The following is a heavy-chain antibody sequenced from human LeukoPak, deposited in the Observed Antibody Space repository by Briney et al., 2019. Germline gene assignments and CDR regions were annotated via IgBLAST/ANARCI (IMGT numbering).Heavy chain of an antibody. CDR3: AKAGLRYDAFDI. Sequence: GGSLRLSCAASGFTFSSYGMHWVRQAPGKGLEWVAFIRYDGSNKYYADSVKGRFTISRDNSKNTLYLQMNSLRAEDTAVYYCAKAGLRYDAFDIWGQGTMVTVSS. CDR1: GFTFSSYG. J-gene: IGHJ3*02. D-gene: IGHD1-14*01. CDR2: IRYDGSNK. V-gene: IGHV3-30*02.